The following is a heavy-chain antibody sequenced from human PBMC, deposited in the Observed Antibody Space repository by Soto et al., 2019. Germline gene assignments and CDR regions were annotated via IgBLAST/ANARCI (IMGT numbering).Heavy chain of an antibody. CDR1: GDTFSTYP. D-gene: IGHD3-22*01. V-gene: IGHV1-69*02. Sequence: QVQLVQSGAVVKKPGSSMKVSCKTSGDTFSTYPITWVRQAPGQGLEWMGRTIPILDITDYAQKFQGGVSITADKSTTTAYMELSSLKFEDTAVYYCARGGDGSGSESVFDIWGQGTMVTVSS. J-gene: IGHJ3*02. CDR3: ARGGDGSGSESVFDI. CDR2: TIPILDIT.